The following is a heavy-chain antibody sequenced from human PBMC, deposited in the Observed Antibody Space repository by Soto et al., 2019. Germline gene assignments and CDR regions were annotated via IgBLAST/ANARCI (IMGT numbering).Heavy chain of an antibody. D-gene: IGHD1-1*01. CDR1: GGTFSSYA. V-gene: IGHV1-69*01. CDR3: ARVRVTPFWNYYGMDV. Sequence: QVQLVQSGAEVKKPGSSVKVSCKASGGTFSSYAISWVRQAPGQGLEWMGGIIPIFGTANYAQKFQGRVTITADESTSTAYMERSSLRSEDTAVYYCARVRVTPFWNYYGMDVWGQGTTVTVSS. J-gene: IGHJ6*02. CDR2: IIPIFGTA.